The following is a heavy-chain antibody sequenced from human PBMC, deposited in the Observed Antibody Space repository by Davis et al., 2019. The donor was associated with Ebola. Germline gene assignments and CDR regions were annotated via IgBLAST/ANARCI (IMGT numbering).Heavy chain of an antibody. CDR3: AKDTLPTVTLDYGMDV. J-gene: IGHJ6*02. D-gene: IGHD4-17*01. V-gene: IGHV3-66*02. CDR2: LNPDGST. CDR1: GLIVSNNY. Sequence: GESLKISCAASGLIVSNNYMSWVRQAPGRGLQWVSILNPDGSTSYADSVKGRFIVSRDSSKNTLYLQMNSLRAEDTAVYYCAKDTLPTVTLDYGMDVWGQGTTVTVSS.